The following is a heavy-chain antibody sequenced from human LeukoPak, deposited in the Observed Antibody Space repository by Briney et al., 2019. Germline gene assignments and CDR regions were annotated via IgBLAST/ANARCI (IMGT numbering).Heavy chain of an antibody. J-gene: IGHJ4*02. D-gene: IGHD3-10*01. V-gene: IGHV3-23*01. Sequence: GGSLRLSCAASGFTFSSYSMNWVRQAPGKGLEWVSAISGSGGSTYYADSVKGRFTISRDNSKNTLYLQMNSLRAEDTAVYYCAKVHRLGEVRGVITPFDYWGQGTLVTVSS. CDR2: ISGSGGST. CDR3: AKVHRLGEVRGVITPFDY. CDR1: GFTFSSYS.